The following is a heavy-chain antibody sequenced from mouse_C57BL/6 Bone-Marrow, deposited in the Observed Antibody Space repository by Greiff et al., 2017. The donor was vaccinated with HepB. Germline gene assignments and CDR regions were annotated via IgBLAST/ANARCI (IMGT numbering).Heavy chain of an antibody. V-gene: IGHV2-2*01. CDR2: IWSGGST. Sequence: QVQLQQSGPGLVQPSQSLSITCTVSGFSLTSYGVHWVRQSPGKGLEWLGVIWSGGSTDYNAAFISRLSSSKDNSKSQVFFKMNSLQADDTAIYYCARNPNYYGSSYPYYAMDYWGQGTSVTVSS. D-gene: IGHD1-1*01. CDR3: ARNPNYYGSSYPYYAMDY. J-gene: IGHJ4*01. CDR1: GFSLTSYG.